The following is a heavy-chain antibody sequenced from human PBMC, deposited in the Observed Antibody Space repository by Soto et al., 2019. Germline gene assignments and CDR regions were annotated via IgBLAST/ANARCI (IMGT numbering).Heavy chain of an antibody. D-gene: IGHD2-15*01. J-gene: IGHJ6*03. Sequence: GGSLRLSCAASGFTFSSYGMHWVRQAPGKGLEWVAVISYDGSNKYYADSVKGRFTISRDNSKNTLYLQMNSLRAEDTAVYYCAKDLRRGGYCSGGSCYPLRNYYYYMDVWGKGTTVTVS. V-gene: IGHV3-30*18. CDR1: GFTFSSYG. CDR2: ISYDGSNK. CDR3: AKDLRRGGYCSGGSCYPLRNYYYYMDV.